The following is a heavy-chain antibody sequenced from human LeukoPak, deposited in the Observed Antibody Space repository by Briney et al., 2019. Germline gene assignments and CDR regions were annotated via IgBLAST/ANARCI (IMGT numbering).Heavy chain of an antibody. CDR1: GFTFSGYA. D-gene: IGHD6-6*01. CDR2: ISGSGDST. Sequence: GGSLRLSCAASGFTFSGYALSWVRQAPGKGLEWVSTISGSGDSTYYADSVKGRFTISRDNSKNTLYLQMSSLRAEDTAVYYCAKANSSSSPHFDYWGQGTLVTVSS. V-gene: IGHV3-23*01. J-gene: IGHJ4*02. CDR3: AKANSSSSPHFDY.